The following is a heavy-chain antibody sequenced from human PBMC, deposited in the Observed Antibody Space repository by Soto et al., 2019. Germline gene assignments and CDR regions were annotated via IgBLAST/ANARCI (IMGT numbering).Heavy chain of an antibody. CDR1: GYTFTGYY. J-gene: IGHJ6*02. V-gene: IGHV1-2*04. Sequence: GASMKVSWKASGYTFTGYYMHWVRQAPGQGLEWMGWINPNSGGTNYAQKFQGWVTMTRDMSISTAYLQWSSLKASDTAIYYCARRHYCRGDCTINPDYYYGMDVLGQGTTVTVSS. CDR2: INPNSGGT. CDR3: ARRHYCRGDCTINPDYYYGMDV. D-gene: IGHD2-21*02.